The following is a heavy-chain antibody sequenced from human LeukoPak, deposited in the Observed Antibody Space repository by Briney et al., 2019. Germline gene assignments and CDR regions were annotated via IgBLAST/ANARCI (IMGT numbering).Heavy chain of an antibody. Sequence: PSETLSLTCTVSGGSVSSSSYYWSWIRQPPGKGLEWIGYIYYSGSTNYNPSLKSRVTISIDTSKNQFSLKLSSVTAADTAVYYCARLGPASSGWPESFDYWGQGTLVTVSS. D-gene: IGHD6-19*01. CDR1: GGSVSSSSYY. J-gene: IGHJ4*02. V-gene: IGHV4-61*01. CDR3: ARLGPASSGWPESFDY. CDR2: IYYSGST.